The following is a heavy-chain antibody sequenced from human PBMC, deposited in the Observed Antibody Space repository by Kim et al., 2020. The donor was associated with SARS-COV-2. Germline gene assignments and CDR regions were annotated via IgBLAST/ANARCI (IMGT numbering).Heavy chain of an antibody. Sequence: YYGNSVKGRFTISRDNSKNTLYLKMGSLSPDDMAVYYCARVPPEGYFDYWGQGTLVTVSS. J-gene: IGHJ4*02. CDR3: ARVPPEGYFDY. V-gene: IGHV3-64*01.